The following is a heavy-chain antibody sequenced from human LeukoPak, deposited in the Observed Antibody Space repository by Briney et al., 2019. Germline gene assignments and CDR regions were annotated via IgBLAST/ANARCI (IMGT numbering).Heavy chain of an antibody. CDR1: GYIFTSYY. CDR3: ASYEPFRFDP. J-gene: IGHJ5*02. CDR2: INPTGGST. Sequence: ASVKVSCKASGYIFTSYYMHWLRQAPGQGLEWVGLINPTGGSTTYAQNFQGRVTMTRDTSTTTVYMELSSLRSEDTAVYYCASYEPFRFDPWGQGTLVTVSS. D-gene: IGHD3-16*01. V-gene: IGHV1-46*01.